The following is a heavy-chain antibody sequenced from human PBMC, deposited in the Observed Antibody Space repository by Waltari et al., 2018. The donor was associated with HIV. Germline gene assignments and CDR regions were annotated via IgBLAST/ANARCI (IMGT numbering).Heavy chain of an antibody. D-gene: IGHD2-2*01. V-gene: IGHV4-31*03. J-gene: IGHJ2*01. CDR3: ASTHCSSTSCYADWYFDL. CDR1: GGSISSGGYY. Sequence: SQTLSLTCTVSGGSISSGGYYWSWIRQHPGKGLEWIGYIYYSGSTYYNPSLKSRVTISVDTSKNQFSLKLSSVTAADTAVYYCASTHCSSTSCYADWYFDLWGRGTLVTVSS. CDR2: IYYSGST.